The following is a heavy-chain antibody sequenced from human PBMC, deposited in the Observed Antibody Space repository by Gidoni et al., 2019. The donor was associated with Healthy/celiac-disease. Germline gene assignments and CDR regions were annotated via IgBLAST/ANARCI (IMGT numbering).Heavy chain of an antibody. CDR3: ARGRYCSSTSCASRRYYYYYYMDV. CDR1: GGSFSGYY. J-gene: IGHJ6*03. CDR2: INHSGST. Sequence: QVQLQQWGAGLLKPSETLSLTCAVYGGSFSGYYWSWIRQPPGKGLEWIGEINHSGSTNYNPSLKSRVTISVDTSKNQFSLKLSSVTAADTAVYYWARGRYCSSTSCASRRYYYYYYMDVWGKGTTVTVSS. D-gene: IGHD2-2*01. V-gene: IGHV4-34*01.